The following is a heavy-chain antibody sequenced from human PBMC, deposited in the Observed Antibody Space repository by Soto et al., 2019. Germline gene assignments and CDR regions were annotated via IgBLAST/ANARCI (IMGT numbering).Heavy chain of an antibody. V-gene: IGHV3-30-3*01. Sequence: GGSLRLSCAASGFTFSSYAMHWVRQAPGKGLEWVAVISYDGSNKYYADSVKGRFTISRDNSKNTLYLQMNSLRAEDTAVYYCARDPDYSSSLYGYGMDVWGQGTTVTVS. D-gene: IGHD6-13*01. J-gene: IGHJ6*02. CDR3: ARDPDYSSSLYGYGMDV. CDR2: ISYDGSNK. CDR1: GFTFSSYA.